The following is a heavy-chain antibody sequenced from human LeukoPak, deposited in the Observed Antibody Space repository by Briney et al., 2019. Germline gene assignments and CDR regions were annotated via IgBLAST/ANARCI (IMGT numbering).Heavy chain of an antibody. CDR1: GFTFSSYA. D-gene: IGHD2-15*01. CDR2: ISGSGGST. CDR3: ATSSGGSYTGVDY. Sequence: PGGSLRPSCAASGFTFSSYAMSWVRQAPGKGLEWVSAISGSGGSTYYADSVKGRFTISRDNSKNTLYLQMNSLRAEDTAVYYCATSSGGSYTGVDYWGQGTLVTVSS. J-gene: IGHJ4*02. V-gene: IGHV3-23*01.